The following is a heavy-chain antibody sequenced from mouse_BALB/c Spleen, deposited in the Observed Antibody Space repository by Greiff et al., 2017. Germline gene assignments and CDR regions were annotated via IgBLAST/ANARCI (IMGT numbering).Heavy chain of an antibody. J-gene: IGHJ3*01. V-gene: IGHV1-9*01. D-gene: IGHD2-14*01. CDR1: GYTFSSYW. CDR2: ILPGSGST. CDR3: ARRGIYRYFAY. Sequence: VQLQQSGAELMKPGASVKISCKATGYTFSSYWIEWVKQRPGHGLEWIGEILPGSGSTNYNEKFKGKATFTADTSSNTAYMQLSSLTSEDSAVYYCARRGIYRYFAYWGQGTLVTVSA.